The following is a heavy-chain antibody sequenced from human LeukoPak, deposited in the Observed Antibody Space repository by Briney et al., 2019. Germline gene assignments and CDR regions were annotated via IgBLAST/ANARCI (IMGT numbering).Heavy chain of an antibody. CDR1: GGSFSGYY. CDR2: INHSGST. J-gene: IGHJ6*03. D-gene: IGHD3-3*01. CDR3: ARVSTIFGVVITRYYYYYMDV. V-gene: IGHV4-34*01. Sequence: SETLSLTCAVYGGSFSGYYWSWIRQPPGKGLEWIGEINHSGSTNYNPSLKSRVTISVDTSKNQFSLKLSSVTAADTAVYYCARVSTIFGVVITRYYYYYMDVWGKGTTVTVSS.